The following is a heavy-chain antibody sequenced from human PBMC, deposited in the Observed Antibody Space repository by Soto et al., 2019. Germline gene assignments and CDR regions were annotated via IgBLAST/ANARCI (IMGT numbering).Heavy chain of an antibody. V-gene: IGHV3-30*04. D-gene: IGHD6-19*01. CDR1: GFTFSSYA. Sequence: QVQLVESGGGVVQPGRSLRLSCAASGFTFSSYAMHWVRQAPGKGLEWVAVISYDGRNKYYADSVKGRFTISRDNSKNTLYLQMNSLRAEDTAVYYCARDYSSGWYGALDYWGQGTLVTVSS. J-gene: IGHJ4*02. CDR3: ARDYSSGWYGALDY. CDR2: ISYDGRNK.